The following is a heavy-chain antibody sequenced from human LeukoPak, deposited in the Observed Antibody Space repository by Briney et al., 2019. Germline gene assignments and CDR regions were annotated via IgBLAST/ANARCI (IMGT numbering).Heavy chain of an antibody. CDR3: AREAWYYDNSGYHGSPDY. J-gene: IGHJ4*02. CDR1: GFTFSDYY. Sequence: PGGSLRLSCAASGFTFSDYYMSWIRQAPGKGLEWVSYISSSGSTIYYADSVKGRFTISRDNAKNSLYLQMNSLRAEDTAVYYCAREAWYYDNSGYHGSPDYWGQGTLVTVSS. D-gene: IGHD3-22*01. CDR2: ISSSGSTI. V-gene: IGHV3-11*01.